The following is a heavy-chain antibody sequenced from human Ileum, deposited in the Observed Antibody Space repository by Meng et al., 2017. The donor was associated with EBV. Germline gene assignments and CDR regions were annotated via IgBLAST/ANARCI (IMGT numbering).Heavy chain of an antibody. Sequence: VRPPESCPGLVTPSYTLALTCAVSGYSISTTNWWGWIRQPPGKGLEWIGHIYYSVTTYNNPSLKSRVTVSIDPSKNQFSLKLSSVTAVDTAVYYCARNSESGSYIDYWGLGTLVTVSS. D-gene: IGHD1-26*01. J-gene: IGHJ4*02. V-gene: IGHV4-28*01. CDR1: GYSISTTNW. CDR3: ARNSESGSYIDY. CDR2: IYYSVTT.